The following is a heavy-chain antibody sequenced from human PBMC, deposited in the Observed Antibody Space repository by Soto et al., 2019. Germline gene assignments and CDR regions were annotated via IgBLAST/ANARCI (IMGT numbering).Heavy chain of an antibody. CDR2: ISSSSSVI. CDR1: GFILSDCA. D-gene: IGHD7-27*01. Sequence: EVQLVESGGGLVQPGGSLRLSCATSGFILSDCAMNWVRQAPGKGLEWVSYISSSSSVIDYADSVKGRFTVSRDNARNQLYLQMNSLRAGDTAVYYCARDLSWGSNWYYYMDVWGKGTTVTVSS. CDR3: ARDLSWGSNWYYYMDV. V-gene: IGHV3-48*01. J-gene: IGHJ6*03.